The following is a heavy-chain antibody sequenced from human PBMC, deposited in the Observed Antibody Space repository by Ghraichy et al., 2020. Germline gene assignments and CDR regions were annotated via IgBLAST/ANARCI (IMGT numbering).Heavy chain of an antibody. Sequence: GGSLRLSCAASGFTFSSYAMSWVRQAPGKGLEWVSVISGSGGSTYYADSVKGRFTISRDNSKHTLYLQMNSLRAEDTAVYYCAKDWHEYCSGGSCFADVWGQGTTVTVSS. D-gene: IGHD2-15*01. J-gene: IGHJ6*02. CDR3: AKDWHEYCSGGSCFADV. CDR2: ISGSGGST. V-gene: IGHV3-23*01. CDR1: GFTFSSYA.